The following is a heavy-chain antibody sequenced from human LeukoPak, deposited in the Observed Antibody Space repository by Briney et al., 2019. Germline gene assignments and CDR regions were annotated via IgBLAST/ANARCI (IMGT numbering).Heavy chain of an antibody. CDR3: ARERVGGYSYMGASY. J-gene: IGHJ4*02. CDR1: GYTFTDYY. CDR2: VDPEDGET. V-gene: IGHV1-69-2*01. D-gene: IGHD5-18*01. Sequence: GASVKVSCKASGYTFTDYYMHWVQQAPGKGLEWMGRVDPEDGETIYAEKFQGRVTITADTSTDTAYMELSSLRSEDTAVYYCARERVGGYSYMGASYWGQGTLVTVSS.